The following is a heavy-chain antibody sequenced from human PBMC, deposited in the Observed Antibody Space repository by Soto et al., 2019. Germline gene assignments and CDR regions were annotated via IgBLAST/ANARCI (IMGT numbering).Heavy chain of an antibody. J-gene: IGHJ6*02. CDR1: GFTFSSCA. CDR3: AKGRSYYYYYGVDV. Sequence: GGSLRLSCAASGFTFSSCAMGWVRQAPGKGLEWVSDIIDSGGSTYYADSVKGLFTISRDNSKSTLYLQMNSLRAEDTALYYCAKGRSYYYYYGVDVWGQGTTVTV. V-gene: IGHV3-23*01. CDR2: IIDSGGST.